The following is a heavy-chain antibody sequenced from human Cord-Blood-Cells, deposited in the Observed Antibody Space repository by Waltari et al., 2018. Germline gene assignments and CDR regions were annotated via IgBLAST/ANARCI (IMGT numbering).Heavy chain of an antibody. J-gene: IGHJ3*02. CDR1: GGSISSSSYY. CDR2: IYYSGST. Sequence: QLQLQESGPGLVKPSETLSLTCTVSGGSISSSSYYWGWLRQPPGKGLEWIGSIYYSGSTYYNPSLKSRVTISVDTSKNQFSLKLSSVTAADTAVYYCAVATMVRDAFDIWGQGTMVTVSS. D-gene: IGHD5-12*01. CDR3: AVATMVRDAFDI. V-gene: IGHV4-39*01.